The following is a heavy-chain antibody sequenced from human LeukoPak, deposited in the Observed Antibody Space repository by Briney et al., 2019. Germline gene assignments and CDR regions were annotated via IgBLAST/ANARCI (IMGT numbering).Heavy chain of an antibody. J-gene: IGHJ6*02. V-gene: IGHV1-58*01. D-gene: IGHD2-2*01. Sequence: GASVKVSCKASGFTFTSSAVQWVRQARGQRLEWIGWIVVGSGNTNYAQKFQGRVTITRDTSASTAYMELSSLRSEDTAVYYCARAWDDIVVVPAAYDLRYYYGMDVWGQGTTVTVSS. CDR3: ARAWDDIVVVPAAYDLRYYYGMDV. CDR1: GFTFTSSA. CDR2: IVVGSGNT.